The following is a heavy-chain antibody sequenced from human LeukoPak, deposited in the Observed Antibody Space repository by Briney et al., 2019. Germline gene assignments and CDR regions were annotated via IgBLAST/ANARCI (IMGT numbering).Heavy chain of an antibody. CDR2: IYYSGST. CDR3: ARHAAAVGYYFDY. CDR1: GGSISSYY. Sequence: TSETLSLTCTVSGGSISSYYWSWIRQPPGKGLEWIGYIYYSGSTNYNPSLKSRVTISVDTSKNQFSLKLSSVTAADTAVYYCARHAAAVGYYFDYWGQGTLVTVSS. V-gene: IGHV4-59*08. J-gene: IGHJ4*02. D-gene: IGHD6-13*01.